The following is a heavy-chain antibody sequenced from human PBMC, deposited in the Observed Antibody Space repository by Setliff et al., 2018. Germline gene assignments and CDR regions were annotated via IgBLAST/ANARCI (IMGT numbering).Heavy chain of an antibody. Sequence: GSLRLSCAASGFTFSDYWMYWVRQAPGKGLVWVSRISRDGSSTAYADSVKGRLTISRDNSKNTLYLQMNSLRAEDTAVYYCAKGGGTTWRQFQHWGQGTLVTVSS. V-gene: IGHV3-74*01. D-gene: IGHD4-17*01. CDR3: AKGGGTTWRQFQH. CDR1: GFTFSDYW. J-gene: IGHJ1*01. CDR2: ISRDGSST.